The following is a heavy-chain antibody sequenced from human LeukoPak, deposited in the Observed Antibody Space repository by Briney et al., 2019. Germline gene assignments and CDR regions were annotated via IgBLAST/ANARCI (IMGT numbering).Heavy chain of an antibody. V-gene: IGHV3-48*04. CDR2: ISSSSSTI. J-gene: IGHJ6*02. Sequence: GGSLRLSCAASGFTFSSYSMNWVRQAPGKGLEWVSYISSSSSTIYYADSVKGRFTISRDNSKNSLYLQMNSLRAEDTALYYCAKDNHVDTAMHYYYYGMDVWGQGTTVTVSS. CDR3: AKDNHVDTAMHYYYYGMDV. D-gene: IGHD5-18*01. CDR1: GFTFSSYS.